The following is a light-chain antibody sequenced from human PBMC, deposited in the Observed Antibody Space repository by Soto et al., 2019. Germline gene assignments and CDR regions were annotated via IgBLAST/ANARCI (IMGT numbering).Light chain of an antibody. CDR1: SSDVGSYNL. V-gene: IGLV2-23*02. CDR3: CSYAGSSTAPYV. CDR2: EVS. J-gene: IGLJ1*01. Sequence: QSALTQPASVSGSPGQSITISCTGTSSDVGSYNLVSWYQQHPGKAPKLMIYEVSKRPSGVSNRFSGSKSGNTASLTISGLQAEDEADDYCCSYAGSSTAPYVFGTGTKLTVL.